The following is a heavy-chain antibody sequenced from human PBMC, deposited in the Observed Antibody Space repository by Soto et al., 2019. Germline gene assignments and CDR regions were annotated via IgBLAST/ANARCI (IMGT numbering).Heavy chain of an antibody. D-gene: IGHD3-10*01. Sequence: PGGSLRLSCAASGFTFSSYEMNRVRQAPGKGLEWVSYISSSGSTIYYADSVKGRFTISRDNAKNSLYLQMNSLRAEDTAVYYCAREPQYYYGSGNLMDVWGQGTTVTVSS. CDR2: ISSSGSTI. J-gene: IGHJ6*02. CDR3: AREPQYYYGSGNLMDV. CDR1: GFTFSSYE. V-gene: IGHV3-48*03.